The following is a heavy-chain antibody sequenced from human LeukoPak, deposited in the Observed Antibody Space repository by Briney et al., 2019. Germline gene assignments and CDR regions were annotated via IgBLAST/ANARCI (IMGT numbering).Heavy chain of an antibody. V-gene: IGHV3-33*01. CDR2: IGYDGSNK. CDR1: GFTFSSHV. Sequence: GGSLRLSCAASGFTFSSHVMHWVRQAPGKGLEWVAVIGYDGSNKYYADSVKGRFTISRDNPKKSLYLQMNSLGAEDTAVYYCAGTRNLRGDYFDYWGQGTLVTVSS. J-gene: IGHJ4*02. D-gene: IGHD3-10*01. CDR3: AGTRNLRGDYFDY.